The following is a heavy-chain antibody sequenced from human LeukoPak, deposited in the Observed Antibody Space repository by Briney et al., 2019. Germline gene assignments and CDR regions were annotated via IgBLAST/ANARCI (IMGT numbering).Heavy chain of an antibody. Sequence: GASVKVSCKASGYTFTSYAMNWVRQAPGQGLEWMGWINTNTGNPTYAQGFTGRFVFSLDTSVSTAYLQISSLKAEDTAVYYCASISEYRVVVPYYMDVWGKGTTVTVSS. CDR1: GYTFTSYA. V-gene: IGHV7-4-1*02. J-gene: IGHJ6*03. CDR2: INTNTGNP. CDR3: ASISEYRVVVPYYMDV. D-gene: IGHD3-22*01.